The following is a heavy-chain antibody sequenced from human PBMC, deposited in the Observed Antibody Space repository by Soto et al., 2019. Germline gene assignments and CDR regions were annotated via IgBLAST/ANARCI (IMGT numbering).Heavy chain of an antibody. J-gene: IGHJ4*02. CDR3: ERVVDPVISPYYFDY. Sequence: GASVQVSCKASRYTFTSYGICWLRQAPGQGLEWMGWMSAYNGNTNYAQKLQGRVTMTRNTSISTAYMELSSLRSEDTAVYYCERVVDPVISPYYFDYWGQGTLVTVSS. CDR2: MSAYNGNT. V-gene: IGHV1-18*01. D-gene: IGHD3-22*01. CDR1: RYTFTSYG.